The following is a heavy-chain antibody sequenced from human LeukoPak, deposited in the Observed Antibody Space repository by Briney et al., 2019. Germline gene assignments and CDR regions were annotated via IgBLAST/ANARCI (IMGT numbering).Heavy chain of an antibody. CDR2: ITWNSGTI. CDR1: GFTFNDYA. D-gene: IGHD1-7*01. Sequence: GGSLRLSCAASGFTFNDYAMHWVRQAPGKGLEWVSGITWNSGTINYADSVKGRFTISRDNAKNSLYLQMNSLRAEDTAFYYCVKDWWATRTTGLCDYWGQGTLVTVSS. J-gene: IGHJ4*02. CDR3: VKDWWATRTTGLCDY. V-gene: IGHV3-9*01.